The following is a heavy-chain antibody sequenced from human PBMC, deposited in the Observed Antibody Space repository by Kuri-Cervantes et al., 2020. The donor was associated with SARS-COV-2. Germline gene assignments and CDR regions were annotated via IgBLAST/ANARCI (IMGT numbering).Heavy chain of an antibody. CDR3: ARDWGYSYAEGAFDI. CDR1: GGSISSYY. V-gene: IGHV4-59*01. CDR2: IYYSGST. Sequence: GSLRLSCTVSGGSISSYYWSWIRQPPGKGLEWIGYIYYSGSTNYNPSLKSRVTTSVDTSKNQFSLKLSSVTAADTAVYYCARDWGYSYAEGAFDIWGQGTMVTVSS. J-gene: IGHJ3*02. D-gene: IGHD5-18*01.